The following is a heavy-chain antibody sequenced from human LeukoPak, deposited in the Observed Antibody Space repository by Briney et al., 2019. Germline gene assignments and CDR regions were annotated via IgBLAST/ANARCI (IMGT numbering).Heavy chain of an antibody. CDR1: GGSISSSSYY. CDR2: IYYSGST. CDR3: ARDAGYCTSDTCFKWFDP. V-gene: IGHV4-39*07. Sequence: SETLSLTCTVSGGSISSSSYYWGWIRQPPGKGLEWVGSIYYSGSTYYNPSLKSRVTISLDTSKNQFSLKLSSVTAADTAVYYCARDAGYCTSDTCFKWFDPWGQGTLVTVSS. D-gene: IGHD2-8*01. J-gene: IGHJ5*02.